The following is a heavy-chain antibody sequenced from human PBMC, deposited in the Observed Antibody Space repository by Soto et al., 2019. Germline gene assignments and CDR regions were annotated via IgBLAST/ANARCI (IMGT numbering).Heavy chain of an antibody. J-gene: IGHJ4*02. V-gene: IGHV4-39*01. CDR2: IYYNGNT. D-gene: IGHD4-4*01. Sequence: SETLSLTCTVSGGSITRSTYYWGWIRQPPGKGLEWIGNIYYNGNTYYNPSLQSRVTISVDTSKNQYSMKLTSATAADTAVYYCARRVTRPERFDYWGQGALVTVSS. CDR3: ARRVTRPERFDY. CDR1: GGSITRSTYY.